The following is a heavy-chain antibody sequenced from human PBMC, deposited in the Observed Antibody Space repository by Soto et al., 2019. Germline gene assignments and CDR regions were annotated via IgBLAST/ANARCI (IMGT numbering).Heavy chain of an antibody. Sequence: QVQLVQSGAEVKKPGSSVKVSCKASGGTFSSHVFNWVRQAPGQGLEWMGGIMPLIGTANYAQKFQGRVTITADESTSTAYMELSSLRSEDTAVYYCARDLEFRDVNISHLDYWGQGTLVTVSS. CDR2: IMPLIGTA. V-gene: IGHV1-69*01. D-gene: IGHD3-10*01. J-gene: IGHJ4*02. CDR3: ARDLEFRDVNISHLDY. CDR1: GGTFSSHV.